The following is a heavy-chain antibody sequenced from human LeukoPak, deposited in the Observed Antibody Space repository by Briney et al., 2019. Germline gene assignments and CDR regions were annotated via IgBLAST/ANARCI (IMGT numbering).Heavy chain of an antibody. CDR2: TSSSSSTI. Sequence: RGGSLRLSCAASRLTFSSYEMNCVRQATEKGLEWVSYTSSSSSTIYYADSVKGRLVISRDNAKNSLYLQMNSLIAEDTAVYYCARDVKDIVVVPAAIPDAFDIWGQGTMVTVSS. J-gene: IGHJ3*02. CDR3: ARDVKDIVVVPAAIPDAFDI. D-gene: IGHD2-2*01. V-gene: IGHV3-48*01. CDR1: RLTFSSYE.